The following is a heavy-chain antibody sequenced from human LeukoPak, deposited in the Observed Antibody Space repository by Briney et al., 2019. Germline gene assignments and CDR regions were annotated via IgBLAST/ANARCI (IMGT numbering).Heavy chain of an antibody. J-gene: IGHJ4*02. CDR3: AKDMGGYDLLYLFDY. CDR1: GFTFDDYA. Sequence: GGSLRLSCAASGFTFDDYAMHWVRQAPGKGLEWVSGISWNSGSIGYADSVKGRFTISRDNAKNSLYLQMNSLRAEDTALYYCAKDMGGYDLLYLFDYWGQGTLVTVSS. D-gene: IGHD5-12*01. CDR2: ISWNSGSI. V-gene: IGHV3-9*01.